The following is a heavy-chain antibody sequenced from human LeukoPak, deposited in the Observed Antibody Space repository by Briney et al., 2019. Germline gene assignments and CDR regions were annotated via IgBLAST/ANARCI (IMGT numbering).Heavy chain of an antibody. CDR1: GGSISTNNW. J-gene: IGHJ4*02. D-gene: IGHD3-16*01. CDR2: FYLVGRT. Sequence: NPSETLSLTCAVSGGSISTNNWWTWVGQPPGRGREGFGEFYLVGRTNNTQSLKSRVTISVDKSKNQLSMKLCSVRAADTALYNCARDIGARRDNYCGQRTLVTVSS. V-gene: IGHV4-4*02. CDR3: ARDIGARRDNY.